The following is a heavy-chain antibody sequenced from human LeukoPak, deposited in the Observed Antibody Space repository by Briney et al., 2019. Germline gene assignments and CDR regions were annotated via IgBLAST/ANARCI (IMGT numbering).Heavy chain of an antibody. D-gene: IGHD4-17*01. CDR1: GLTFDDYG. CDR3: ARFNGDYYRIDY. CDR2: INWNGGST. Sequence: GGSLRLSCAASGLTFDDYGMSWVRQAPGKGLEWVSGINWNGGSTGYADSVKGRFTISRDNAKNSLYLQMNSLRAGDTALYYCARFNGDYYRIDYWGQGTLVTVSS. V-gene: IGHV3-20*04. J-gene: IGHJ4*02.